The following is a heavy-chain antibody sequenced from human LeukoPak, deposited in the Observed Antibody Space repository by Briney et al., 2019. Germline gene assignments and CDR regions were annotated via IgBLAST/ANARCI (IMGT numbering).Heavy chain of an antibody. D-gene: IGHD4-23*01. J-gene: IGHJ6*02. CDR3: AGDYGGFEGVMDV. V-gene: IGHV4-59*08. CDR1: GVSMSACY. Sequence: SETLSLTCTVSGVSMSACYWTWIRQPPGKGLEWIGYIHHSGTNNYYPSLRSRVNTSVNTSNNQSSLKLSAVTAADTAVYYCAGDYGGFEGVMDVWGQGVTVTVSS. CDR2: IHHSGTN.